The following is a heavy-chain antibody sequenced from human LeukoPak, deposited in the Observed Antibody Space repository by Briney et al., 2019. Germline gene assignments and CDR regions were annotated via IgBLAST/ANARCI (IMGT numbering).Heavy chain of an antibody. V-gene: IGHV4-38-2*02. CDR2: IFHGVTS. CDR1: GSSINSPYY. J-gene: IGHJ5*02. Sequence: TSETLSLTCTVSGSSINSPYYWAWIRQTPGQGLEWMGNIFHGVTSYYNPSLNSRVTISVDTSKNQFSLRLSSVTAADTAVYYCARDATIAAPLMPWGQGILVTVSS. CDR3: ARDATIAAPLMP. D-gene: IGHD6-13*01.